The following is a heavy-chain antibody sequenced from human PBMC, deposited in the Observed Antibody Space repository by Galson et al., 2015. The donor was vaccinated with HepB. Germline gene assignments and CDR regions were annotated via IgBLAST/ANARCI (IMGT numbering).Heavy chain of an antibody. CDR3: ARVGLKPSRITIFGVVNLPLDY. CDR1: GYTFTSYG. V-gene: IGHV1-18*01. J-gene: IGHJ4*02. D-gene: IGHD3-3*01. Sequence: SVKVSCKASGYTFTSYGISWVRQAPGQGLEWMGWISAYNGNTNYAQKLQGRVTMTTDTSTSTAYMELRSLRSDDTAVYYCARVGLKPSRITIFGVVNLPLDYWGQGTLVTVSS. CDR2: ISAYNGNT.